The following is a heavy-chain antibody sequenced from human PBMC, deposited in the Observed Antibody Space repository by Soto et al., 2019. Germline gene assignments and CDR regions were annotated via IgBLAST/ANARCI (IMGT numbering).Heavy chain of an antibody. CDR3: AREYSRRYHDAFDI. J-gene: IGHJ3*02. CDR2: ISSGSDTI. Sequence: EVQLVESGGGLVQPGGSLRLSCVASGFTFSNYGMNWVRQAPGKGLEWIAYISSGSDTIYYADSVKGRFTISRDNAKNSLYLQMNSLRDEDTAVYYCAREYSRRYHDAFDIWGQGTMVTVSS. D-gene: IGHD6-13*01. CDR1: GFTFSNYG. V-gene: IGHV3-48*02.